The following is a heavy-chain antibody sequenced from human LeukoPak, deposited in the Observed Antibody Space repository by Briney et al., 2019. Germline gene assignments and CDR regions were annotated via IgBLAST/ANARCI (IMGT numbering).Heavy chain of an antibody. CDR1: GYTFTGYY. V-gene: IGHV1-2*02. J-gene: IGHJ6*02. CDR3: ARDLGGSGSYYNGYYYYGMDV. D-gene: IGHD3-10*01. Sequence: GASVKVSCKASGYTFTGYYMHWARQAPGQGLEWMGWINPNSGGTNYAQKFQGRVTMTRDTSISTAYMELSRLRSDDTAVYYCARDLGGSGSYYNGYYYYGMDVWGQGTTVTVSS. CDR2: INPNSGGT.